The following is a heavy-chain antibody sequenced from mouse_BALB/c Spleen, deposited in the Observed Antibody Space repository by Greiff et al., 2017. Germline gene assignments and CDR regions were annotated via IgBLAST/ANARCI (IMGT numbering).Heavy chain of an antibody. CDR2: IWRGGST. D-gene: IGHD2-14*01. J-gene: IGHJ4*01. Sequence: QVQLQQSGPGLVQPSQSLSITCTVSGFSLTSYGVHWVRQSPGKGLEWLGVIWRGGSTDYNAAFISRLSISKDNSKSQVFFKMNSLQANDTAIYYCARGAYYRYDHYAMDYWGQGTSVTVSS. V-gene: IGHV2-2*02. CDR3: ARGAYYRYDHYAMDY. CDR1: GFSLTSYG.